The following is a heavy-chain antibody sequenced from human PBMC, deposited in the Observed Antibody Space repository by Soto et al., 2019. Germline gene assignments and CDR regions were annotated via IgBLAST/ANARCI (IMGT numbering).Heavy chain of an antibody. CDR2: IYSSGGT. D-gene: IGHD3-3*01. V-gene: IGHV4-4*07. Sequence: SETLSLTCTDSGGAISGYYWTWVRQPAGKGLEWIGRIYSSGGTKYNPSLKSRVDMSLDMSKNQFSLRLSSVTAADTAVYYCARGQRFSDSFDPWGQGTLVTVSS. CDR3: ARGQRFSDSFDP. J-gene: IGHJ5*02. CDR1: GGAISGYY.